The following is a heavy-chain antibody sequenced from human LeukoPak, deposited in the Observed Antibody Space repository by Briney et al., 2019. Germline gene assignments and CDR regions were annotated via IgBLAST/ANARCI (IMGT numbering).Heavy chain of an antibody. CDR3: ARRGSSGRSFDY. Sequence: SETLSLTCTGSGGSISSSSYYWGWIRQPPGKGLEWIGSIYYSGSTYYNPSLKSRVTISVDTSKNQFSLKLSSVTAADTAVYYCARRGSSGRSFDYWGQGTLVTVSS. CDR2: IYYSGST. J-gene: IGHJ4*02. D-gene: IGHD3-22*01. V-gene: IGHV4-39*01. CDR1: GGSISSSSYY.